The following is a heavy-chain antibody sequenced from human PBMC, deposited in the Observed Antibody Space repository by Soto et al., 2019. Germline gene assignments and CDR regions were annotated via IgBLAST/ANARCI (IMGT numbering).Heavy chain of an antibody. CDR2: INPATGAA. Sequence: QLHLVQSGAVVKKPGASVTVSCSASGYPVTAYYMHWVRQAPGRGLGWMGGINPATGAAKYTQTFQGRGTMTRDPATGTGFMELGGLASEDPAVFYCARGGGVGVAGSAAFDMWGQGTLVTVSS. V-gene: IGHV1-2*02. D-gene: IGHD3-3*01. CDR1: GYPVTAYY. J-gene: IGHJ3*02. CDR3: ARGGGVGVAGSAAFDM.